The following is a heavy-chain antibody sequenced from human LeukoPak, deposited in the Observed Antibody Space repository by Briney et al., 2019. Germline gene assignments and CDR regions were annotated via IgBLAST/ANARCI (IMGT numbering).Heavy chain of an antibody. J-gene: IGHJ4*02. CDR3: ARGADYGLRYYFDY. CDR2: INWNGGST. V-gene: IGHV3-20*04. Sequence: GGSLRLSCAASGFTFDDYGMSWVRQAPGKGLEWVSGINWNGGSTGYADSVKGRFTISRDSAKNSLYLQMNSLRVEDTALYYCARGADYGLRYYFDYWGQGTLVTVSS. CDR1: GFTFDDYG. D-gene: IGHD4-17*01.